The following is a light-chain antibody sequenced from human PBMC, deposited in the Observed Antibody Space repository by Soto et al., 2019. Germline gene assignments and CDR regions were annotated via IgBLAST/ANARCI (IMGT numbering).Light chain of an antibody. V-gene: IGKV1-27*01. Sequence: DIKMTQSPSSLSASVGDRVTITCRASQGISNYLAWYQQKPGKVPKLLIYAASILQSGVPSRFSGSGSGTDFTLTISSLQPEDVATYYCQEYNSAPVFGPGTKVDIK. CDR3: QEYNSAPV. J-gene: IGKJ3*01. CDR2: AAS. CDR1: QGISNY.